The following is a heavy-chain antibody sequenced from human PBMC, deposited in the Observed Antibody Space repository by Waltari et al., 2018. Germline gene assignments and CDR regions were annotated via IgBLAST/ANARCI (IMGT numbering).Heavy chain of an antibody. Sequence: QVQLQESGPGLVKPSETLSLTCTVSGGSISSYYWSWIRQPAGKGLEWIGRIYTSGSTNYNPSLKSRVTMSVDTSKNQFSLKLSSVTAADTAVYYCARGLSYYFSGWSDYYYYMDVWGKGTTVTVSS. CDR2: IYTSGST. CDR1: GGSISSYY. D-gene: IGHD6-19*01. V-gene: IGHV4-4*07. CDR3: ARGLSYYFSGWSDYYYYMDV. J-gene: IGHJ6*03.